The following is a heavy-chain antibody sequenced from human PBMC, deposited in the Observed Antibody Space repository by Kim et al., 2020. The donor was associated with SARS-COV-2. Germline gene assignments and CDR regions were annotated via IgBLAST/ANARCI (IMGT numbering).Heavy chain of an antibody. CDR2: ISGSGGST. CDR3: AKRSGYSSSWSPLDY. CDR1: GFTFSSYA. J-gene: IGHJ4*02. V-gene: IGHV3-23*01. D-gene: IGHD6-13*01. Sequence: GGSLRLSCAASGFTFSSYAMSWVRQAPGKGLEWVSAISGSGGSTYYADSVKGRFTISRDNSKNTLYLQMNSLRAEDTAVYYCAKRSGYSSSWSPLDYWGQGTLVTVSS.